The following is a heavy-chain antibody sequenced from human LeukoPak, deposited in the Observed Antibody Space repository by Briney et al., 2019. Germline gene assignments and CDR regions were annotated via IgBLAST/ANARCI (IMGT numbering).Heavy chain of an antibody. V-gene: IGHV4-39*01. CDR3: ARKSIAVAGFDY. CDR1: GGSISSSSYY. CDR2: IYYSGST. J-gene: IGHJ4*02. D-gene: IGHD6-19*01. Sequence: SETLSLTCTVSGGSISSSSYYWGWIRQPPGKGLEWIGSIYYSGSTYYNPSLKSRVTISVDTSKNQFSLKLSSVTAADTAVYYCARKSIAVAGFDYWGQGTLVTVSS.